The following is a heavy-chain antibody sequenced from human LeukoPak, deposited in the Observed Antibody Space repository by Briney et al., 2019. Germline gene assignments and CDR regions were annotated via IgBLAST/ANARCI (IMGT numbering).Heavy chain of an antibody. CDR3: ARDIVGAKWNAFDI. D-gene: IGHD1-26*01. V-gene: IGHV3-21*01. CDR2: ISSSSSYI. Sequence: GGSLRLSCAASGFTFSSYSMNWVRQAPGEGLEWVSSISSSSSYIYYADSVKGRFTISRDNAKNSLYLQMNSLRAEDTAVYYCARDIVGAKWNAFDIWGQGTMVTVSS. J-gene: IGHJ3*02. CDR1: GFTFSSYS.